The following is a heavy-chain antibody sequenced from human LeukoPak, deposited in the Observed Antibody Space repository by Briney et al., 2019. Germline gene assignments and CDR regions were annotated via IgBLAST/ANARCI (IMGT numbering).Heavy chain of an antibody. CDR2: INPNSGGT. D-gene: IGHD2-2*01. V-gene: IGHV1-2*02. CDR1: GYTFNGYY. Sequence: ASVKVSCKASGYTFNGYYMHWVRQAPGQGLEWMGWINPNSGGTNYAQKFQGRVTMTRDTSISTVHMELRRLRSDDTAVYHCARDRSTPGYYYGMDVWGQGTTVTVSS. CDR3: ARDRSTPGYYYGMDV. J-gene: IGHJ6*02.